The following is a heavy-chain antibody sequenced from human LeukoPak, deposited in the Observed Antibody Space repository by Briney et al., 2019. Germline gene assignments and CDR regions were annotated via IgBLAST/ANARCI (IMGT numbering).Heavy chain of an antibody. V-gene: IGHV3-53*01. J-gene: IGHJ4*02. CDR2: IYGDDKT. CDR3: ARSGRGPRGLSHYFFDY. CDR1: GFSVSNNY. D-gene: IGHD3-10*01. Sequence: GGSLRLSCAISGFSVSNNYMSWVRQAPGQGLEWVSVIYGDDKTVYAEFVKGRVTISRDNSKNTVHLQMTSLRAGDTAVYYCARSGRGPRGLSHYFFDYWGQGALVSVSS.